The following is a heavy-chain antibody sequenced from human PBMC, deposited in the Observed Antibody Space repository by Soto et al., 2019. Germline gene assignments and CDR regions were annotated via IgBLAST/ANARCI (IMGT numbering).Heavy chain of an antibody. D-gene: IGHD6-13*01. CDR2: INAGNGNT. CDR1: GYTFTSYA. Sequence: GASVKVSCKASGYTFTSYAMHWVRQAPGQRLEWMGWINAGNGNTKYSQEFQGRVTITRDTSASTAYMELSSLRSEDTAVYYCARDRRYSSSWYWFDPWGQGTLVTVS. V-gene: IGHV1-3*01. CDR3: ARDRRYSSSWYWFDP. J-gene: IGHJ5*02.